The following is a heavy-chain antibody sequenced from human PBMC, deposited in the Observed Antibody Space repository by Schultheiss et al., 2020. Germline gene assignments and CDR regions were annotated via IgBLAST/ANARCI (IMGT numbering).Heavy chain of an antibody. CDR1: GYSFTSYW. CDR2: IYPGDSDI. CDR3: ARRSGSYEYFQD. D-gene: IGHD1-26*01. Sequence: GGSLRLSCKGSGYSFTSYWIGWVRQMPGKGLEWMGIIYPGDSDIKYSPSFQGQVTISADKSISTAYLQWSSLKASDTAMYYCARRSGSYEYFQDWGQGTLGTVSS. J-gene: IGHJ1*01. V-gene: IGHV5-51*01.